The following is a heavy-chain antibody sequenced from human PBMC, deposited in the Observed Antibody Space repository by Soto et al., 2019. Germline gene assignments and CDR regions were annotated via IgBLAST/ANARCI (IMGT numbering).Heavy chain of an antibody. CDR2: INPKSGGT. Sequence: SVKVSCKASGYSFTDYHIHWVRQAPGQGLKWLGRINPKSGGTSTAQKFQGWVTMTRDRSISTVYMELTRLRSDDTAVYFCARGHSTDCSNGVCSFFYNHEMDVWGQGTTVTVSS. CDR1: GYSFTDYH. J-gene: IGHJ6*02. D-gene: IGHD2-8*01. V-gene: IGHV1-2*04. CDR3: ARGHSTDCSNGVCSFFYNHEMDV.